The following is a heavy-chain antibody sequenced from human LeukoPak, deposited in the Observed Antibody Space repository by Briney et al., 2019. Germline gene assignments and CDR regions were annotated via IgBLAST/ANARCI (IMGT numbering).Heavy chain of an antibody. D-gene: IGHD2-21*02. Sequence: PGGSLRLSCAASGFTFTVYAMVWVRQAPGKGLEWASVISGSGGTSYYADSVKGRFTISRDNSKNTLDLQMNSLRAEDTALYYCARGLTAISFIDYWGQGTLVTVSS. V-gene: IGHV3-23*01. J-gene: IGHJ4*02. CDR3: ARGLTAISFIDY. CDR2: ISGSGGTS. CDR1: GFTFTVYA.